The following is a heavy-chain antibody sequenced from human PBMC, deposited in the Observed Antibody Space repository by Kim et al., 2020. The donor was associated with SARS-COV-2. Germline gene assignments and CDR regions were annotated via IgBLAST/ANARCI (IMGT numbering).Heavy chain of an antibody. Sequence: GESLKISCKGSGFSFTSFWINWVRKMPGKGLEWMGRIDPSDSFSHYNPSLQGHITISADKSIDTAYLQWSSLEASDTAIYYCARRSIVGASFGHYYGMDVWGQGTTVIVSS. CDR2: IDPSDSFS. V-gene: IGHV5-10-1*01. J-gene: IGHJ6*02. CDR3: ARRSIVGASFGHYYGMDV. CDR1: GFSFTSFW. D-gene: IGHD1-26*01.